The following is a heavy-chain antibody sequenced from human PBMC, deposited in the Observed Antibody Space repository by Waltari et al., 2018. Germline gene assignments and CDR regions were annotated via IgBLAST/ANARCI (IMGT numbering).Heavy chain of an antibody. CDR1: GGSLSGYY. Sequence: QVQLQQWGAGLLKPSETLSLTCAVYGGSLSGYYWSWIRQPPGKGLEWIVEIKHRVSTSYPPAHERRVTISVVTSKNQFSLKLGSVTAGDMAVYYRARHDTAQDYGDQRSVYFDYWGQGTLVTVSS. CDR3: ARHDTAQDYGDQRSVYFDY. D-gene: IGHD4-17*01. CDR2: IKHRVST. J-gene: IGHJ4*02. V-gene: IGHV4-34*01.